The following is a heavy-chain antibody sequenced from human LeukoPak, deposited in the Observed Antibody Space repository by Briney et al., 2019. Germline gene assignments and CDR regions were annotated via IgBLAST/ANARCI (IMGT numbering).Heavy chain of an antibody. CDR3: AKRGHYSIKWYHYFDY. V-gene: IGHV3-30*18. J-gene: IGHJ4*02. CDR2: IASNGRSE. D-gene: IGHD6-13*01. Sequence: PGRSLRLSCAASGXTFTTYGMHWVRQAPGKGLEWVAAIASNGRSEYYADSVKGRFTISRDNSKNTLFLQMNSLRPDDTAVYYCAKRGHYSIKWYHYFDYWGQGTLVTVSS. CDR1: GXTFTTYG.